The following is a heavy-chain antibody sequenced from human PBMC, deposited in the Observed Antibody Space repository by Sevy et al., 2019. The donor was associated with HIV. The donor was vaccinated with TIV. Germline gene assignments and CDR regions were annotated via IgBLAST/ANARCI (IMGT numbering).Heavy chain of an antibody. D-gene: IGHD2-21*01. J-gene: IGHJ5*02. CDR3: ARRPSDQSVRYWFDP. V-gene: IGHV3-74*01. CDR1: GFTFSSYW. CDR2: IKTDGSDT. Sequence: GGSLRLSCAASGFTFSSYWMHWVRQAPGKGLVWVSRIKTDGSDTSYADSVKGRFTISRDNTKNTLYLQMNSLRAEDTAVYYCARRPSDQSVRYWFDPWGQGTLVTVSS.